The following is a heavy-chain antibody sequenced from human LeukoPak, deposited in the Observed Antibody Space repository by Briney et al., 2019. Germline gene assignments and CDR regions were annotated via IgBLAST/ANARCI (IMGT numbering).Heavy chain of an antibody. CDR1: GFTFSDYY. D-gene: IGHD2/OR15-2a*01. V-gene: IGHV3-11*04. CDR2: ISSSSSSI. J-gene: IGHJ4*02. Sequence: GGSLRLSCAASGFTFSDYYMSWIRQAPGKGLEWIAYISSSSSSIYYADSVKGRFTISRDNAKNSLYLQMNSLRAEDTAVYYCARESTLRVDYWGQGTLVTVSS. CDR3: ARESTLRVDY.